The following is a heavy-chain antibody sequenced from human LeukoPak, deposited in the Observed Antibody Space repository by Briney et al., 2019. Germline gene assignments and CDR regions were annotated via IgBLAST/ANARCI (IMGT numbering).Heavy chain of an antibody. J-gene: IGHJ5*02. Sequence: GASVKVSCKASGATFSSYAISWVRQAPGQGLEWMGGIIPTFGTANYAQKFQGRITITADKSTSTGYMELSSLRSEDTAVYYCARDHSRGPYNWFDPWGQGTLVTVSS. CDR1: GATFSSYA. CDR2: IIPTFGTA. CDR3: ARDHSRGPYNWFDP. V-gene: IGHV1-69*06. D-gene: IGHD5-18*01.